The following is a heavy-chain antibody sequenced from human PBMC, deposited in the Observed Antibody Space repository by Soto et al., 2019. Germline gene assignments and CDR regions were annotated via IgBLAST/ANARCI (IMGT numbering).Heavy chain of an antibody. CDR3: ARDPKFSCSSGDY. V-gene: IGHV3-7*01. CDR1: GFTFSSYR. J-gene: IGHJ4*02. CDR2: INQDGSEK. D-gene: IGHD6-6*01. Sequence: GGSLRLSCVVSGFTFSSYRMSWVRQAAGKGLEWVANINQDGSEKYYVDSVKGRFTISRDNAKNSLYLQMSSLRAEDTAMYYCARDPKFSCSSGDYWGQGTLVTVSS.